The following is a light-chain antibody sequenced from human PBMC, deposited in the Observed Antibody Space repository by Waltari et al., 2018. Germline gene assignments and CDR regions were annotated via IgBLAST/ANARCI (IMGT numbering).Light chain of an antibody. V-gene: IGKV3-20*01. J-gene: IGKJ4*01. CDR3: QQYDGEVVT. CDR2: GTS. CDR1: QSVTSIS. Sequence: EIVLTQSPGTLSLSPGERATLSCRASQSVTSISLSWYQQKLGQAPRLLIYGTSSRATGTPDRFSGSGSGTAFTLTISRLEPEDVAVYYCQQYDGEVVTFGGGTKVEI.